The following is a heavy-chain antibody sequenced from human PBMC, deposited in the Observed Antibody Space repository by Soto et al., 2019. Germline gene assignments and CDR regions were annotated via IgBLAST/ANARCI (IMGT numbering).Heavy chain of an antibody. Sequence: QVQLVESGGDVVQPGRSLRLSCAASGFTFSHYGLHWVPQTPGKGLEWVAVIWDDGTKKFYADSVKGRFTISRDNSENMLYLQMNSLSAEDKAVYFCVRGGNAAGAFDIWGQGTMVTVFS. J-gene: IGHJ3*02. CDR2: IWDDGTKK. D-gene: IGHD3-16*01. CDR1: GFTFSHYG. V-gene: IGHV3-33*01. CDR3: VRGGNAAGAFDI.